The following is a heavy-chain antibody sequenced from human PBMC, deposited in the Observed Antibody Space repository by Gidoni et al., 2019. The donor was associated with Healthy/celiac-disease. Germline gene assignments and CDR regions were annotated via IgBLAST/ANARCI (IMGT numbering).Heavy chain of an antibody. CDR2: ISWNSGSI. D-gene: IGHD6-13*01. V-gene: IGHV3-9*01. J-gene: IGHJ3*02. Sequence: EVQLVESGGGLVQPGRSLSLSCAASGFTFDDYAMHWVRQAPGKGLEWVSGISWNSGSICYADSVKGRFTISRDNAKNSLYLQMNSLRAEDTALYYCAKEQQLVLGAFDIWGQGTMVTVSS. CDR1: GFTFDDYA. CDR3: AKEQQLVLGAFDI.